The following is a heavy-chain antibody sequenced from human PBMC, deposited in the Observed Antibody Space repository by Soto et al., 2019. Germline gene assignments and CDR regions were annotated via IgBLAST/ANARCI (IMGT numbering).Heavy chain of an antibody. D-gene: IGHD1-26*01. CDR2: ISAYNGNT. CDR1: GYTFTSYG. V-gene: IGHV1-18*01. J-gene: IGHJ4*02. CDR3: ARGVGASYYCEY. Sequence: QVQLVQSGAEVKKPGASVKVSCKASGYTFTSYGISWVRQAPGQGLEWMGWISAYNGNTNYAQKLQGRVTMTTDTDTSAGYLELRTLRSDETAVYYCARGVGASYYCEYLGQGTLVTVSS.